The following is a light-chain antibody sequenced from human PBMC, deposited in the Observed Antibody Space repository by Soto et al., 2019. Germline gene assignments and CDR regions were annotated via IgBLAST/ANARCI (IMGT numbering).Light chain of an antibody. J-gene: IGKJ5*01. CDR3: MQSTQLPPT. CDR1: QSLLHITGETF. V-gene: IGKV2D-29*02. CDR2: EVS. Sequence: DVVMTQTPLSLSVAPGQPASISCKSSQSLLHITGETFLFWYLQKPGQSPQLLIYEVSTRVSGVPGRFRGSGSGTDFTLEISRVETDDVGIYYCMQSTQLPPTFGQGTRLGIE.